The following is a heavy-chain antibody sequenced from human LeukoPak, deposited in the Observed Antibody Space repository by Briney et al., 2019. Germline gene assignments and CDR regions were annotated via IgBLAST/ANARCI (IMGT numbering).Heavy chain of an antibody. J-gene: IGHJ4*02. CDR1: GGSISPYY. Sequence: PSETLSLIRTVSGGSISPYYWSWIRQPPGKGLEWIGYIYYSGRTIYNPSLKSRVTISLDTSKNQFSLKLSSVTAADTAVYYCASDYGSGSYRFDYWGQGTLVTVSS. CDR3: ASDYGSGSYRFDY. D-gene: IGHD3-10*01. CDR2: IYYSGRT. V-gene: IGHV4-59*01.